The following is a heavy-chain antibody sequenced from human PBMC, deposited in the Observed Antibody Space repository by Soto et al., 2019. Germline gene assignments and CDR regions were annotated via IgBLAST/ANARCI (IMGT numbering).Heavy chain of an antibody. CDR1: GFSISSGGYY. Sequence: PSETLSLTCTFSGFSISSGGYYWSWIRQHPGKGLEWIGYIFYSGTTYYNPSLKSRVTISVDTSKNQFSLKLSSVTAADTAVYYCARSVDPWGQGTLVTVPQ. V-gene: IGHV4-31*03. CDR2: IFYSGTT. J-gene: IGHJ5*02. CDR3: ARSVDP.